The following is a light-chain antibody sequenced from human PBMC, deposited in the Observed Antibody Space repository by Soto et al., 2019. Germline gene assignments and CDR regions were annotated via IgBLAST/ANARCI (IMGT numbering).Light chain of an antibody. J-gene: IGKJ5*01. CDR2: GAS. V-gene: IGKV1-33*01. CDR1: QGISTY. CDR3: QQYDNVFT. Sequence: DIQMTLSPSSLSASVGDRVTITCQASQGISTYLNWYQQKPGKAPKLLIYGASNLETGVPSRFSGSGSGTDFTFTISSLQPEDIATYFCQQYDNVFTFGQGTRLEIK.